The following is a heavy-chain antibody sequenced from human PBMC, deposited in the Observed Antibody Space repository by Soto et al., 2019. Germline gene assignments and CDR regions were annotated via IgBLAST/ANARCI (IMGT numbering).Heavy chain of an antibody. V-gene: IGHV1-3*01. D-gene: IGHD2-15*01. J-gene: IGHJ5*02. CDR3: ARGIATGQLAP. CDR2: INPDNGNT. Sequence: QVQLVQSGAEVKKPGASVKISCKASGYTFTRYTMNWVRQAPGQRLEWMGWINPDNGNTKSSQKFQDRVIITRDTSASTAYMDLSSLRSEDTAVDYCARGIATGQLAPWGQGTLVTVSS. CDR1: GYTFTRYT.